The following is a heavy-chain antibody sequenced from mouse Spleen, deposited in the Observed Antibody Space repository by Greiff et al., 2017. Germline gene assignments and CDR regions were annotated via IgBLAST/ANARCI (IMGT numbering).Heavy chain of an antibody. CDR1: GYSFTSYY. CDR2: IYPGSGNT. Sequence: QVQLKQSGPELVKPGASVKISCKASGYSFTSYYIHWVKQRPGQGLEWIGWIYPGSGNTKYNEKFKGKATLTADTSSSTAYMQLSSLTSEDSAVYYCARDGSYAMDYWGQGTSVTVAS. V-gene: IGHV1-66*01. D-gene: IGHD1-2*01. J-gene: IGHJ4*01. CDR3: ARDGSYAMDY.